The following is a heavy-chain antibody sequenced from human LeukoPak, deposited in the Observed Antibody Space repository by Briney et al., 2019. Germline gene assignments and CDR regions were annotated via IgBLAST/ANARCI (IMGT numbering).Heavy chain of an antibody. Sequence: SQTLSLTCTVSGGSISSGSYYWSWIRQPAGKGLEWIGRIYTSGSTNYNPSLKSRATISADMSKNQFCLKLSSVTAADTAVYYCAIFDILTGYYGGYYFDYWGQGTLVTVSS. V-gene: IGHV4-61*02. CDR3: AIFDILTGYYGGYYFDY. CDR2: IYTSGST. D-gene: IGHD3-9*01. J-gene: IGHJ4*02. CDR1: GGSISSGSYY.